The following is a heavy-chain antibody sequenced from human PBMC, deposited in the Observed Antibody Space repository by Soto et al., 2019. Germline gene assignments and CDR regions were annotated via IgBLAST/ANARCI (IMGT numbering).Heavy chain of an antibody. V-gene: IGHV3-74*01. J-gene: IGHJ4*02. CDR3: ARSTRSGEYFYFDS. Sequence: EVQLVESGGGLVQPGGSLRLSCAASGFTLRSYWMHWVRQSPGKGLEWVGVANADGTDTNYADSVRGRFTVSRDDAKNTLHLQMDSLRVEDTALYFCARSTRSGEYFYFDSWGQGSLVTVS. D-gene: IGHD3-10*01. CDR2: ANADGTDT. CDR1: GFTLRSYW.